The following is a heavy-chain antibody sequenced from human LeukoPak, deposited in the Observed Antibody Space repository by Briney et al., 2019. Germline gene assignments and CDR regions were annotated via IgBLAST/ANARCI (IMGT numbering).Heavy chain of an antibody. CDR3: ARGADIVATWMAFDY. V-gene: IGHV4-61*02. Sequence: PSQTLSLTCIVSGASISSTSYYWSWIRQPAGKGLEWIGRIYTSGSTNYNPSLKSRVTMSVDTSKNQFSLKLSSVTAADTAVYYCARGADIVATWMAFDYWGQGTLVTVSS. CDR1: GASISSTSYY. CDR2: IYTSGST. J-gene: IGHJ4*02. D-gene: IGHD5-12*01.